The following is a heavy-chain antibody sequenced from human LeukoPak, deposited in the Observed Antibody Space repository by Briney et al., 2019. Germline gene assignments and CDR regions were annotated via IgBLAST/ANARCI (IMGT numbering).Heavy chain of an antibody. V-gene: IGHV3-20*01. Sequence: GGSLRLSCAASGFTFDDYGMSWVRQAPGKGLEWVSGINWNGGSTGYADSVKGRFTISRDNAKNSLYLQMNSLRVEDTALYHCARESYYYDSSGWFDPWGQGTLVTVSS. CDR2: INWNGGST. CDR3: ARESYYYDSSGWFDP. J-gene: IGHJ5*02. CDR1: GFTFDDYG. D-gene: IGHD3-22*01.